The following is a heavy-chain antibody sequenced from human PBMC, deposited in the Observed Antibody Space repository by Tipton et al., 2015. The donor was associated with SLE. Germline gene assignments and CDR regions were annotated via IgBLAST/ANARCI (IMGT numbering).Heavy chain of an antibody. CDR1: GGSISSHY. Sequence: TLSLTCTVSGGSISSHYWSWIRQPPGKGLEWIGSIYYSGSTYYNPSLKSRVTISVDTSKNQFSLKLSSVTAADTAVYYCARVGWLVHVDYWGQGTLVTVSS. V-gene: IGHV4-59*11. D-gene: IGHD6-19*01. J-gene: IGHJ4*02. CDR3: ARVGWLVHVDY. CDR2: IYYSGST.